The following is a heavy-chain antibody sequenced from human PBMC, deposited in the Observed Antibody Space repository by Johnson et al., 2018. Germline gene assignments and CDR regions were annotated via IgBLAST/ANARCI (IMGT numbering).Heavy chain of an antibody. Sequence: QVQLVESGGGVVQPGRSLRLSCAASGFTFSSYGMHWVRQAPGKGLEWVAVISYDGSNKYYADSVKGRFTISRDNSKNTLYQQMNSVRVEDTVVYYWAKDNNYYMDVGGKGTTGTVSS. CDR2: ISYDGSNK. CDR1: GFTFSSYG. V-gene: IGHV3-30*18. CDR3: AKDNNYYMDV. J-gene: IGHJ6*03.